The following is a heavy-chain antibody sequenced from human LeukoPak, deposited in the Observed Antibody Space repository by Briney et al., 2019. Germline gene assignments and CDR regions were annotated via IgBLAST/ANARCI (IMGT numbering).Heavy chain of an antibody. V-gene: IGHV3-23*01. Sequence: GSLRLSCAASGFTFSSYAMSWVRQAPGKGLEWGSAISGSGGSTYYADSVKGRFTISRDNSKNTLYLQMNSLRAEDTAVYYCAKVLVGATTGDYFDYWGQGTLVTVSS. D-gene: IGHD1-26*01. J-gene: IGHJ4*02. CDR2: ISGSGGST. CDR1: GFTFSSYA. CDR3: AKVLVGATTGDYFDY.